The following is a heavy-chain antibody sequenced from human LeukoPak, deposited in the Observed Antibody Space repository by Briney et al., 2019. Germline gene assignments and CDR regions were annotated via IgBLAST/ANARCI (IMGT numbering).Heavy chain of an antibody. Sequence: SETLSLTCTVSGVSISSNYWSWIRQPAGKGLEWIGRMYTSGNTHYSPSLKSRVTMSVDTSKNQFSLNLTSVTAADTAVYYCANGANSGSYFEDWGQGTLVTVSS. CDR3: ANGANSGSYFED. CDR2: MYTSGNT. J-gene: IGHJ4*02. CDR1: GVSISSNY. D-gene: IGHD1-26*01. V-gene: IGHV4-4*07.